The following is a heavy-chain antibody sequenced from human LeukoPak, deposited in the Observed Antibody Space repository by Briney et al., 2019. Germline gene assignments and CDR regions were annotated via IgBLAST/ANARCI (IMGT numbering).Heavy chain of an antibody. CDR2: ISGSGGST. Sequence: GGSLRLSCAASGFTFSSYAMSWVRQPPGKGLEWVSAISGSGGSTNYADSVKGRFTISRDNSKNTLYLQMNSLSAEDTAVYYCAKESRYNSGWYRDYWGQGTLVTVSS. J-gene: IGHJ4*02. D-gene: IGHD6-19*01. CDR3: AKESRYNSGWYRDY. CDR1: GFTFSSYA. V-gene: IGHV3-23*01.